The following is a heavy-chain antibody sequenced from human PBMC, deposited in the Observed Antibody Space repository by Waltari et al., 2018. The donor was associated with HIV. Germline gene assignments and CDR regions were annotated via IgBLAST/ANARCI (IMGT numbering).Heavy chain of an antibody. J-gene: IGHJ4*02. CDR3: ATVLVRTSWVITTAPFDY. Sequence: EVQLVESGGGLIQPGGSLSLACAPTGFAAINNYISWARQAPGKGLEWVSLIYSNATTYYADSVKGRFTISRDNSKNTLYLQMNSLRADDTAVYFCATVLVRTSWVITTAPFDYWGQGTLVTVSS. D-gene: IGHD3-22*01. CDR1: GFAAINNY. CDR2: IYSNATT. V-gene: IGHV3-53*01.